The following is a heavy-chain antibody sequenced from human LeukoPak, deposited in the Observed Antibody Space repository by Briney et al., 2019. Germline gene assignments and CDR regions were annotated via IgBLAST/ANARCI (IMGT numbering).Heavy chain of an antibody. Sequence: PSETLSLTCTVSGGSISSSSYYWGWIRQPAGKGLEWIGRIYTSGSTNYNPSLKSRVTMSVDTSKNQFSLELSSVTAADTAVYYCARDPYSGTYGNTYYYYMDVWGKGTTVTISS. V-gene: IGHV4-61*02. CDR2: IYTSGST. CDR1: GGSISSSSYY. J-gene: IGHJ6*03. CDR3: ARDPYSGTYGNTYYYYMDV. D-gene: IGHD1-26*01.